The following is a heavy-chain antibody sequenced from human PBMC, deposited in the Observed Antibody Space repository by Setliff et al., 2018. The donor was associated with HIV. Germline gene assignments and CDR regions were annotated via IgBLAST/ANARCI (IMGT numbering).Heavy chain of an antibody. CDR2: INPYDSDT. V-gene: IGHV5-51*01. D-gene: IGHD6-13*01. CDR1: GYSFTSYW. CDR3: ARGSSSWNNDGFDI. J-gene: IGHJ3*02. Sequence: PGESLKISCKGSGYSFTSYWIGWVRQMPGKGLGWMGIINPYDSDTRCSPSFQGQVTISADKSISTAYLQWSSLKASDTAMYYCARGSSSWNNDGFDIWGQGTMVTVSS.